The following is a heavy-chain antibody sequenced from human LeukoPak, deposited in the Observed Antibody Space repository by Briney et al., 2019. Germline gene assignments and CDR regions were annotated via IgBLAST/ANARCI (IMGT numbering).Heavy chain of an antibody. CDR1: GGSINRYY. CDR2: VYYSGST. D-gene: IGHD2-2*01. V-gene: IGHV4-59*08. J-gene: IGHJ4*02. CDR3: ARHCGSTSCYGTPIFDY. Sequence: SETLSLTCTVSGGSINRYYWGWIRQPPGKGLEWIGYVYYSGSTSYNPSLRGRVTTSVKTSKNQFFLKLSSVTAADTAIYYCARHCGSTSCYGTPIFDYWGQGTLVTVSS.